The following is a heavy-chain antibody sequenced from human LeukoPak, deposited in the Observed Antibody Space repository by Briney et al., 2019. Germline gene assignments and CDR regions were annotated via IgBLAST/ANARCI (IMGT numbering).Heavy chain of an antibody. CDR3: AKSRRGFGYCSSTSCYTGLIYGMDV. V-gene: IGHV3-23*01. D-gene: IGHD2-2*02. J-gene: IGHJ6*02. CDR1: GFTFSSYA. Sequence: PGGSLRLSCAASGFTFSSYAMSWVRQAPGKGLEWVSALSGSGGSTYYADSVKGRFTISRDNSKNTLYLQMNSLRAEDTAVYYCAKSRRGFGYCSSTSCYTGLIYGMDVWGQGTTVTVSS. CDR2: LSGSGGST.